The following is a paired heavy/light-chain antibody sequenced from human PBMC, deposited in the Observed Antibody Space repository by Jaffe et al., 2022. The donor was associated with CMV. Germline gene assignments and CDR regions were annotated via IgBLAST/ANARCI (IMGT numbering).Heavy chain of an antibody. Sequence: QVQLVESGGGLVKPGGSLRLSCAASGFTFSDYYMSWIRQAPGKGLEWVSYISSSGSTIYYADSVKGRFTISRDNAKNSLYLQMNSLRAEDTAVYYCARDRDSGYDLFDYWGQGTLVTVSS. CDR2: ISSSGSTI. D-gene: IGHD5-12*01. CDR3: ARDRDSGYDLFDY. J-gene: IGHJ4*02. CDR1: GFTFSDYY. V-gene: IGHV3-11*01.
Light chain of an antibody. Sequence: DIQMTQSPSSLSASVGDRVTITCRASQSISSYLNWYQQKPGKAPKLLIYAASSLQSGVPSRFSGSGSGTDFTLTISSLQPEDFATYYCQQSYSTPAFGQGTKVEIK. CDR3: QQSYSTPA. CDR1: QSISSY. CDR2: AAS. V-gene: IGKV1-39*01. J-gene: IGKJ1*01.